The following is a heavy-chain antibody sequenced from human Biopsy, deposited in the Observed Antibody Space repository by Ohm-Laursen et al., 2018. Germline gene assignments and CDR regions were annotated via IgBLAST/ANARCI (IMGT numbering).Heavy chain of an antibody. D-gene: IGHD3-9*01. Sequence: SSVKVSCKAPGGTFSNYGVNWVRQAPGQGLEWLGGNIPILGTGNHAQKFQDRVTVAADTSTSTATMELRSLRSDDTAVYYCATKLTGYFHHWGQGTLVIVSS. CDR1: GGTFSNYG. J-gene: IGHJ1*01. V-gene: IGHV1-69*06. CDR2: NIPILGTG. CDR3: ATKLTGYFHH.